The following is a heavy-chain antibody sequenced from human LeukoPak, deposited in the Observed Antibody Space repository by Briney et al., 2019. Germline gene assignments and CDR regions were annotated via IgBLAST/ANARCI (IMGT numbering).Heavy chain of an antibody. CDR2: VHPSGNN. Sequence: SETLSLTCTVSGESISSYYWSWIRQSAEKGLEWIGRVHPSGNNHSNPSLESRGTMSIDESRKQFSLKLTFVTAADTAVYYCARDSRSSTVWWFDVWGRGTLVTVSS. CDR1: GESISSYY. CDR3: ARDSRSSTVWWFDV. V-gene: IGHV4-4*07. J-gene: IGHJ2*01. D-gene: IGHD3-10*01.